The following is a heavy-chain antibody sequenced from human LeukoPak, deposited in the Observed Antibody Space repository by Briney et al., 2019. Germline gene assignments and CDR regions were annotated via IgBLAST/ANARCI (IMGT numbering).Heavy chain of an antibody. CDR1: GGSISSYY. CDR3: ARVGFGWFDP. V-gene: IGHV4-59*01. CDR2: IYYSGST. Sequence: PSETLSLTRTVSGGSISSYYWSWIRQPPGKGLEWIGYIYYSGSTNYNPSLKSRVTISVDTSKNRFSLKLSSVTAADTAVYYCARVGFGWFDPWGQGTLVTVSS. J-gene: IGHJ5*02. D-gene: IGHD2-2*03.